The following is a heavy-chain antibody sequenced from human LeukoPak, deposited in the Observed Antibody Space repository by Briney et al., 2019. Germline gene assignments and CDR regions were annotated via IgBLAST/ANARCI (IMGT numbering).Heavy chain of an antibody. D-gene: IGHD4-17*01. CDR1: GFTLSDYG. CDR3: VRGVFSLGES. V-gene: IGHV3-74*01. CDR2: INHDGSIR. Sequence: GGSLRLSCAASGFTLSDYGMHWVRQAPGKGLVWVSHINHDGSIRNYADSVKGRFTISRDIAKNTLYLQMNSLGADDTALYYCVRGVFSLGESWGQGTLVTVSS. J-gene: IGHJ5*02.